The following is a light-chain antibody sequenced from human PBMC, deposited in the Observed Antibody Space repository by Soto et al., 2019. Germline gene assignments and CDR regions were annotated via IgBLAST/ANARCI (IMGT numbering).Light chain of an antibody. Sequence: QSALTQPASVSGSPGQSITISCTGTSIDVGSYNLVSWYQQHPGKAPKLMIYEGSKRPSGVSNRFSGSKSGNTASLTISGLQAEDEAYYYCCSYAGSSTWVFGGGTQVTVL. CDR2: EGS. CDR3: CSYAGSSTWV. V-gene: IGLV2-23*01. J-gene: IGLJ3*02. CDR1: SIDVGSYNL.